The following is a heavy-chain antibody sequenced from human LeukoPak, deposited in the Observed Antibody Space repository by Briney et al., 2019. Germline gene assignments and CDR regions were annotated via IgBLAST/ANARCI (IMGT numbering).Heavy chain of an antibody. Sequence: KASETLSLTCTVSGGSISSYYWSWIRQPPGKGLEWIGYIYYSGSTNYNLSLKSRVTISVDTSKNQFSLKLSSVTAADTAVYYCARGKFGGAFDIWGQGTMVTVSS. J-gene: IGHJ3*02. CDR2: IYYSGST. CDR3: ARGKFGGAFDI. V-gene: IGHV4-59*01. D-gene: IGHD3-16*01. CDR1: GGSISSYY.